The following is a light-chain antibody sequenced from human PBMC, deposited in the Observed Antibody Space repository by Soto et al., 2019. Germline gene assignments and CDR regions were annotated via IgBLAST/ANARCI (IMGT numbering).Light chain of an antibody. J-gene: IGLJ2*01. Sequence: QSALTQPASVSGSPGQSITISCTGTSSDVGGYNYVSWYQHNPGKAPKLIIYEVSNRPSGVSSRFSGSKSGNTASLTISGLQAEDEADYYCSSYTSSSTLVFGGGTKLTVL. V-gene: IGLV2-14*01. CDR2: EVS. CDR1: SSDVGGYNY. CDR3: SSYTSSSTLV.